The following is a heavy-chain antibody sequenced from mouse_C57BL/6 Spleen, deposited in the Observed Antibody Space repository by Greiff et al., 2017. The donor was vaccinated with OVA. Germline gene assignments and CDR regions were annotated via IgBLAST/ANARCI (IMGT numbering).Heavy chain of an antibody. CDR2: ISDGGSYT. CDR1: GFTFSSYA. D-gene: IGHD1-1*01. CDR3: ARGIYYYGSSYGYFDV. J-gene: IGHJ1*03. V-gene: IGHV5-4*01. Sequence: EVQVVESGGGLVKPGGSLKLSCAASGFTFSSYAMSWVRQTPEKRLEWVATISDGGSYTYYPDNVKGRFTISRDNAKNNLYLQMSHLKSEDTAMYYCARGIYYYGSSYGYFDVWGTGTKVTVSS.